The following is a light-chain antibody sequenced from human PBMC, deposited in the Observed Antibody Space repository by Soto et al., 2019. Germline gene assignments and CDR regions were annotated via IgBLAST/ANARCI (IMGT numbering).Light chain of an antibody. Sequence: QPASVSGSPGQSITISCTGTSSDVGGYNYVSWYQQHPGKAPKLMIYEVSNRPSGVSNRFSGSKSGNTASLTISGLQAEDEADYYCSSYTSSSLYVFGTGTKVTVL. CDR2: EVS. J-gene: IGLJ1*01. CDR3: SSYTSSSLYV. V-gene: IGLV2-14*01. CDR1: SSDVGGYNY.